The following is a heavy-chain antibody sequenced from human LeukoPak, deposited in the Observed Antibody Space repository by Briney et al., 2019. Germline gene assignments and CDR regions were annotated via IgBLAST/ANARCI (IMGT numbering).Heavy chain of an antibody. CDR3: ARPRDYYDSSGYAPSVY. Sequence: GGSLRLSCAASGFTFSSYSMNWVRQAPGKGLEWDSSISSSSSYIYYADSVKGRFTISSDNAKNSLYLQMNSLRAEDTAVYYCARPRDYYDSSGYAPSVYWGQGTLVTVSS. CDR1: GFTFSSYS. CDR2: ISSSSSYI. J-gene: IGHJ4*02. V-gene: IGHV3-21*01. D-gene: IGHD3-22*01.